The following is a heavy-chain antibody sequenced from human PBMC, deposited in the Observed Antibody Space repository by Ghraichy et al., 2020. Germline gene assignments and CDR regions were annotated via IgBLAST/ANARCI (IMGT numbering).Heavy chain of an antibody. CDR1: GFTFSVSW. Sequence: GESLNISCAASGFTFSVSWMSWVRQTPVKGLEWVANIKPDGSEKYYVDSVKGRFTISRDNGKNSLFLQISRLTVDDTAVYYCARDPKRGALDYWGQGTLVAVSA. CDR3: ARDPKRGALDY. V-gene: IGHV3-7*03. J-gene: IGHJ4*02. CDR2: IKPDGSEK. D-gene: IGHD3-10*01.